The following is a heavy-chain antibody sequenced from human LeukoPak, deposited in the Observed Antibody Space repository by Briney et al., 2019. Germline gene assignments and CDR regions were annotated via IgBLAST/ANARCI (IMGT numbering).Heavy chain of an antibody. CDR1: GGSISSSTYY. V-gene: IGHV4-39*01. CDR3: ASPSISSSTYDH. Sequence: PSETLSRTCTVSGGSISSSTYYWGWIRQPPGKRLEWIGSINYSGSTYYNSSLKSRVTISVDTSKNQFSLKLSSVTAADTAVYYCASPSISSSTYDHLGQGTLVTVSS. CDR2: INYSGST. J-gene: IGHJ5*02. D-gene: IGHD6-6*01.